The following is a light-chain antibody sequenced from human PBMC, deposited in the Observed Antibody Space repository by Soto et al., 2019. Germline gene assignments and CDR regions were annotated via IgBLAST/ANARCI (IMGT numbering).Light chain of an antibody. CDR2: EGS. CDR1: SSDVGTYNL. J-gene: IGLJ1*01. CDR3: CSYAGRSTYV. V-gene: IGLV2-23*01. Sequence: QSVLTQPASVSGSPGQSITISCTGTSSDVGTYNLVSWYQQHPGKAPKLIIYEGSKRPSGVSNRFSGSKSGNTASLTISGLQPEDETDYYCCSYAGRSTYVFGTGTKVTVL.